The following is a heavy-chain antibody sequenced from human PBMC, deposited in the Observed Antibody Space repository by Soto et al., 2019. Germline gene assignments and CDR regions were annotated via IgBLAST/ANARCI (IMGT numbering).Heavy chain of an antibody. V-gene: IGHV3-33*01. CDR2: IWYDGSNK. D-gene: IGHD3-22*01. CDR3: ARDMGYYDSPLDFDY. Sequence: PGGSLRLSCAASGFTFSSYGMHWVRQAPGKGLEWVAVIWYDGSNKYYADSVKGRFTISRDNSKNTLYLQMNSLRAEDTAVYYCARDMGYYDSPLDFDYWGQGTLVTVSS. CDR1: GFTFSSYG. J-gene: IGHJ4*02.